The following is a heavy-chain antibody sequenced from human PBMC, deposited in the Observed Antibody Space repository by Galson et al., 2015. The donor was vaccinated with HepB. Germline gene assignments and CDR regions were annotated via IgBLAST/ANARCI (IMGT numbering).Heavy chain of an antibody. D-gene: IGHD3-9*01. J-gene: IGHJ5*02. CDR2: ISAYNGNT. CDR3: ARSEEVLRYFDWLLGGWFDP. Sequence: QSGAEVKKPGASVKVSCKASGYTFTSYGISWVRQAPGQGLEWMGWISAYNGNTNYAQKLQGRVTMTTDTSTSTAYMELRSLRSDDTAVYYCARSEEVLRYFDWLLGGWFDPWGQGTLVTVSS. V-gene: IGHV1-18*01. CDR1: GYTFTSYG.